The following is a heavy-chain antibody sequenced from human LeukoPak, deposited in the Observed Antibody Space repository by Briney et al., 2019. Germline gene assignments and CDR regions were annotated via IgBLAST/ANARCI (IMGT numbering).Heavy chain of an antibody. J-gene: IGHJ5*02. CDR3: ARRGIWDLQIRNWFEL. D-gene: IGHD3-16*01. CDR2: IYSSGNS. Sequence: SESLFLTCRISGDSITTNSYWWGWIRQSPGKGLEWIGSIYSSGNSYYNPSLKTRATISPDTSKNQYSLRLTSVTAADTAIYYCARRGIWDLQIRNWFELIRQGILVIVSS. V-gene: IGHV4-39*01. CDR1: GDSITTNSYW.